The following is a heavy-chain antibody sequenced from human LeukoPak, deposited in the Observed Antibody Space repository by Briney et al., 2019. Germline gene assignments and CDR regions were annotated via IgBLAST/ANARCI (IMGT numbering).Heavy chain of an antibody. J-gene: IGHJ5*02. CDR1: GFTFSDYY. Sequence: GGSLRLSCAASGFTFSDYYMSWIRQAPGKGLEWVSYISSSGSTIYYADSVKGRFTISRDNAKNSLYLQMNSLRAEDTAVYYCARGVGRVVPAAILLGTPYNWFDPWGQGTLVTVSS. CDR2: ISSSGSTI. CDR3: ARGVGRVVPAAILLGTPYNWFDP. V-gene: IGHV3-11*01. D-gene: IGHD2-2*02.